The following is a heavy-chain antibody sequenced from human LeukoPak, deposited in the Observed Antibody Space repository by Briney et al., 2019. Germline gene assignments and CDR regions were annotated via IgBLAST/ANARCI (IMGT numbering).Heavy chain of an antibody. D-gene: IGHD4-17*01. J-gene: IGHJ5*02. CDR1: GYTFTSYG. V-gene: IGHV1-18*01. CDR2: SSAYNGNT. Sequence: ASEKVSCKASGYTFTSYGISWVRQAAGQWLEWMGWSSAYNGNTNYAQKLQGRVTMTTDTSTSTAYMELRSLRSDDTAVYYCARNYGDYVRWFDPWGQGTLVTVSS. CDR3: ARNYGDYVRWFDP.